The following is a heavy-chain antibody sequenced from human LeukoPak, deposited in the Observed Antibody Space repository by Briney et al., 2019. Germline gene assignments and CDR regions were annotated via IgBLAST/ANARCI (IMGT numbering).Heavy chain of an antibody. D-gene: IGHD1-7*01. J-gene: IGHJ3*02. CDR2: ISYDGSNK. CDR3: ARDEINWNYGDAFDI. Sequence: GGSLRLSCAASGFTFSSYAMHWVRQAPGKGLEWVAVISYDGSNKYYADSVKGRFTISRDNSKNTLYLQMNSLRAEDTAVYYCARDEINWNYGDAFDIWGQGTMVTVSS. CDR1: GFTFSSYA. V-gene: IGHV3-30*04.